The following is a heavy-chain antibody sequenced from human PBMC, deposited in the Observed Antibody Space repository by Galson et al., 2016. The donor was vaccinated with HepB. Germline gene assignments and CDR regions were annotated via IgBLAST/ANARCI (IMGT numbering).Heavy chain of an antibody. D-gene: IGHD3-16*01. CDR2: IYHDDSDT. CDR3: AREAGDFDY. V-gene: IGHV5-51*03. J-gene: IGHJ4*02. Sequence: QSGAEVKKPGESLKISCKASGYSFRTSWIAWVRQMPGKGLEWMGIIYHDDSDTSYSPSFQGQVTISADKSISTAFLQCSSLKASDTAIYYCAREAGDFDYWGQGTLVTVSS. CDR1: GYSFRTSW.